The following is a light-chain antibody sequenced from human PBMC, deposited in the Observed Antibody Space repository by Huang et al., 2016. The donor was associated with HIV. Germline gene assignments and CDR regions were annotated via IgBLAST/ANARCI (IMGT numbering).Light chain of an antibody. CDR2: GAS. CDR3: QQYNNWFT. J-gene: IGKJ5*01. CDR1: QNVEYN. V-gene: IGKV3-15*01. Sequence: LVMTHSPDPLSVSTGKRVSLPCRASQNVEYNLAWYQQKPGEAHRLLVYGASTRAAGGPVRFGGSGSGTEFTLTSTNLQSEDFASYYCQQYNNWFTFGQGTRLEI.